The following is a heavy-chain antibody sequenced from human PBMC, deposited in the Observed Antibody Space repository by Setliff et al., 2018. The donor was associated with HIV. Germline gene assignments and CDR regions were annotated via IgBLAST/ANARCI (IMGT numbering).Heavy chain of an antibody. V-gene: IGHV1-18*01. CDR3: ATAPPRGPVTFGGG. J-gene: IGHJ4*02. D-gene: IGHD3-16*01. CDR1: GYTFTSYG. Sequence: GASVKVSCKTSGYTFTSYGISWVRQAPGQGLEWMGWISTYIDKTNYAQNFQGRVTLTADTSTNTAYMELRDLRSDDSAAYYCATAPPRGPVTFGGGWGQGTLVTVSS. CDR2: ISTYIDKT.